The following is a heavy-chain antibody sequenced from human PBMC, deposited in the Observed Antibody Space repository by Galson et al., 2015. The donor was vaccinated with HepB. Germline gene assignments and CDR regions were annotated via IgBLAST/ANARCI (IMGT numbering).Heavy chain of an antibody. CDR3: ATGAGYCSSTSCLPHY. D-gene: IGHD2-2*01. CDR1: GYTLTELS. Sequence: SVKVSCKVSGYTLTELSMHWVRQAPGKGLEWMGGFDPEDGETIYAQKFQGRVTMTEDTSTDTAYMELSSLRSEDTAVYYCATGAGYCSSTSCLPHYWGQGTLVTVSS. J-gene: IGHJ4*02. V-gene: IGHV1-24*01. CDR2: FDPEDGET.